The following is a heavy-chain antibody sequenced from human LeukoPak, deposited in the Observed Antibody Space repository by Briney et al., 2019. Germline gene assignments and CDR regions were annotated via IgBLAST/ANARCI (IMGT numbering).Heavy chain of an antibody. V-gene: IGHV3-30*04. CDR1: GFTFSSYA. CDR2: ISYDGSNK. D-gene: IGHD3-10*01. Sequence: PGRSLRLSCAASGFTFSSYAMHWVRQAPGKGLEWVAAISYDGSNKYYADSVKGRFTISRDNSKNTLYLQMNSLRAEDTAVYYCARDNAVGLWFGELLRSGCFDPWGQGTLVTVSS. CDR3: ARDNAVGLWFGELLRSGCFDP. J-gene: IGHJ5*02.